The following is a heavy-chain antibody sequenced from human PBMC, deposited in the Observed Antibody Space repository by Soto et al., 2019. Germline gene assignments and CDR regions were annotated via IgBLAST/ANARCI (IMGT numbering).Heavy chain of an antibody. J-gene: IGHJ6*02. Sequence: GSLRLPCAASGFTFSHYVLSWVRQSPARGLEWVSSISGSGSSVYVADSVRGRFIMSRDLSTNTVSLQMNSLRAEDTAVYYCAKVRASYLSASYFYYGLDVWGQGTTVTVSS. D-gene: IGHD3-10*01. V-gene: IGHV3-23*01. CDR3: AKVRASYLSASYFYYGLDV. CDR1: GFTFSHYV. CDR2: ISGSGSSV.